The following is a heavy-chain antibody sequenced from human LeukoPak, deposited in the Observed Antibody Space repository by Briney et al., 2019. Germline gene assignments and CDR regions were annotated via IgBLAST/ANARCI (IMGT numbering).Heavy chain of an antibody. J-gene: IGHJ3*02. V-gene: IGHV1-46*01. CDR2: INPSGGST. CDR3: ARSGYREGADALDI. CDR1: GYTFTSYY. Sequence: GASVKVSCKASGYTFTSYYMHWVRQAPGQGLEWMGIINPSGGSTSYAQKFQGRVTMTRDTSKNQFSLKLSSVTAADTALYYCARSGYREGADALDIWGQGTMVTVSS. D-gene: IGHD5-18*01.